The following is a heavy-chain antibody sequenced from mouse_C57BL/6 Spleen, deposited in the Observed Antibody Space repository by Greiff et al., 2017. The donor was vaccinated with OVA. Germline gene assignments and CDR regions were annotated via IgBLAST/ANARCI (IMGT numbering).Heavy chain of an antibody. Sequence: EVKLMESGGGLVQPGGSMKLSCVASGFTFSNYWMNWVRQSPEKGLEWVAQIRLKSDNYATHYAESVKGRFTISRDDSKSSVYLQMNNLRAEDTGIYYCTTTAQAAWFAYWGQGTLVTVSA. CDR2: IRLKSDNYAT. CDR3: TTTAQAAWFAY. D-gene: IGHD3-2*02. CDR1: GFTFSNYW. J-gene: IGHJ3*01. V-gene: IGHV6-3*01.